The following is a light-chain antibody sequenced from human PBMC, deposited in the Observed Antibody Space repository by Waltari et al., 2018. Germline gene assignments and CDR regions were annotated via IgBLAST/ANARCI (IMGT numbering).Light chain of an antibody. CDR1: QSILHSSGYTF. J-gene: IGKJ1*01. CDR2: LVS. Sequence: DIVMTQSPRFLPVTPGEPASISCRSSQSILHSSGYTFLDWYLQKQGQSPQLLIYLVSYRASGVPDRFSGSGSGTDFTLKISRVEAEDVGVYYCMQARQTPWTFGQGTKVEIK. V-gene: IGKV2-28*01. CDR3: MQARQTPWT.